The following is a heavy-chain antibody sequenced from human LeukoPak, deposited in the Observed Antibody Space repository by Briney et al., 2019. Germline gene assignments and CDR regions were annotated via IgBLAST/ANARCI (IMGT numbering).Heavy chain of an antibody. V-gene: IGHV3-7*01. D-gene: IGHD4-17*01. CDR3: AREHTTVTSLLDY. CDR2: IKQDGSEK. Sequence: GGSLRLSCAASGFTFSNYWMSWVRQAPGKGLEWVANIKQDGSEKYYVDSVKGRFTISRDNAKNSLYLQMISLRAEDTAVYYCAREHTTVTSLLDYWGQGTLVTVSS. CDR1: GFTFSNYW. J-gene: IGHJ4*02.